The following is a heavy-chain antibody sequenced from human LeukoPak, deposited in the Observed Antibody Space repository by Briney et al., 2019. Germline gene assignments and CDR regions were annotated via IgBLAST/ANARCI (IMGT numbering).Heavy chain of an antibody. CDR2: ISSSGSTR. D-gene: IGHD2-15*01. Sequence: PGGSLRLSCAASGFTFSSYEMNWVRQAPGQGLEWVSYISSSGSTRYYAESVKGRFTISRDNAKNSLYLQMNSLRAEDTAVYYCARGRGYCSGGTCYPGFLDYWGQGALVTVSS. CDR1: GFTFSSYE. CDR3: ARGRGYCSGGTCYPGFLDY. V-gene: IGHV3-48*03. J-gene: IGHJ4*02.